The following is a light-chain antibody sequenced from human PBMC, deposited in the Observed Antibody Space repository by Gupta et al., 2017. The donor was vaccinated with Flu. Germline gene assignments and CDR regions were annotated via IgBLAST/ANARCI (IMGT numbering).Light chain of an antibody. V-gene: IGLV1-44*01. CDR3: AAWDERLNGWV. J-gene: IGLJ3*02. CDR2: SNN. Sequence: SVLTQPPSASEPPGQRVTISCSGSISNIGSNPVNWYQQLPGTAPKLLVYSNNQRPSGVPDRFSGSKSGTSASLAISGLQAEDEADYYCAAWDERLNGWVFGGGTKLTVL. CDR1: ISNIGSNP.